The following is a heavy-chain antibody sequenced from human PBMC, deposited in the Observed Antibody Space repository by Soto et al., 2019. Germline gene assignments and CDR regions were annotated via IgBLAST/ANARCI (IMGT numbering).Heavy chain of an antibody. Sequence: LRLSCAASGFTFSSYSMNWVRQAPGKGLEWVSSISSSSSYIYYADSVKGRFTISRDNAKNSLYLQMNSLRAEDTAVYYCARDPTPAPSYGDYVRGWFDPWGQGTLVTVSS. D-gene: IGHD4-17*01. J-gene: IGHJ5*02. CDR1: GFTFSSYS. V-gene: IGHV3-21*01. CDR2: ISSSSSYI. CDR3: ARDPTPAPSYGDYVRGWFDP.